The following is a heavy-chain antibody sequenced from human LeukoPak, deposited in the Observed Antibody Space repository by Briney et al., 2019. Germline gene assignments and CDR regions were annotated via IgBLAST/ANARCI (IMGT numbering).Heavy chain of an antibody. V-gene: IGHV4-30-4*07. J-gene: IGHJ5*02. Sequence: SETLSLTCAVSGGSISSGGYSWSWIRQPPGKGLEWIGYIYYSGSTYYNPSLKSRVTISVDTSKNQFSLKLSSVTAADTAVYYCARDSSGYHNWFDPWGQGTLVTVSS. CDR2: IYYSGST. CDR1: GGSISSGGYS. CDR3: ARDSSGYHNWFDP. D-gene: IGHD3-22*01.